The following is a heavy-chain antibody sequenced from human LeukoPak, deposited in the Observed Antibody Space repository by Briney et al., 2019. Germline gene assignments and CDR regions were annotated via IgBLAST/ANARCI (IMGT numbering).Heavy chain of an antibody. V-gene: IGHV4-59*01. J-gene: IGHJ4*02. CDR2: TYYSGST. D-gene: IGHD5-12*01. Sequence: PSETLSLTCTVSGGSISSYYWSWIRQPPGKGLEWIGYTYYSGSTNYNPSLKSRVTISVDTSKNQFSLKLSSVTAADTAVYYCARLYSGYEWIDYWGQGTLVTVSS. CDR3: ARLYSGYEWIDY. CDR1: GGSISSYY.